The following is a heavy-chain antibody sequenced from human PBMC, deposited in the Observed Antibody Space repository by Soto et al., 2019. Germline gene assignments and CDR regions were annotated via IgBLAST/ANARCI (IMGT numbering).Heavy chain of an antibody. V-gene: IGHV3-15*07. CDR1: GFTFNDAW. J-gene: IGHJ4*02. CDR3: AADVPSQGRGEIDY. Sequence: EVQLVESGEGLVETGGSLRLSCAASGFTFNDAWMIWVRQAPGKGLEWVGRIKSGAGTTDYAAPVKGRSTISRDDSRNTLYLQMNSLKTEDTAMYFCAADVPSQGRGEIDYWGQGAQVTVSS. D-gene: IGHD5-12*01. CDR2: IKSGAGTT.